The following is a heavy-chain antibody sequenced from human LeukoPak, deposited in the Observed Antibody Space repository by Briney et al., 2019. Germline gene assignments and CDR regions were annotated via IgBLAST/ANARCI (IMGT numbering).Heavy chain of an antibody. J-gene: IGHJ5*02. CDR1: GFTFSSYA. Sequence: GGSLRLSCAASGFTFSSYAMSWVRHAPGQGLELVSAISGSGGSTYYADSVKGRFTISKDNSKNTLYLQMNSLRAEDTAVYYCAKGYNWFDPWGQGTLVTVSS. V-gene: IGHV3-23*01. CDR2: ISGSGGST. CDR3: AKGYNWFDP.